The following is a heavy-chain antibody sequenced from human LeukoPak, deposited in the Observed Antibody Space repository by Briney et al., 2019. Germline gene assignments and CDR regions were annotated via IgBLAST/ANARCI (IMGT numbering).Heavy chain of an antibody. D-gene: IGHD2-2*01. CDR1: GFTFSSYS. CDR3: ARWLYCSSTSCQRWFDP. V-gene: IGHV3-21*04. CDR2: ISSSSSYI. J-gene: IGHJ5*02. Sequence: GGSLRLSCAASGFTFSSYSMNWVRQAPGKGLEWVSSISSSSSYIYYADSVKGRFTISRDNAKNSLYLQMNSLRAEDTAVYYCARWLYCSSTSCQRWFDPWGQGTLVTVSS.